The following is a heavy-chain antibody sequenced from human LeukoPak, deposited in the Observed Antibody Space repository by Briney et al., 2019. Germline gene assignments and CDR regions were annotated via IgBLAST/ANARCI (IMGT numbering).Heavy chain of an antibody. CDR3: ARDGKGFWSGYYLN. CDR1: GYSISSGYY. CDR2: IYHCGST. J-gene: IGHJ4*02. Sequence: SETLSLTCTVSGYSISSGYYWGWIRQPPGKGLEWIGSIYHCGSTYYNPSLKSRVTISVDTSKNQFSLKLSSVTAADTAVYYCARDGKGFWSGYYLNWGQGTLVTVSS. D-gene: IGHD3-3*01. V-gene: IGHV4-38-2*02.